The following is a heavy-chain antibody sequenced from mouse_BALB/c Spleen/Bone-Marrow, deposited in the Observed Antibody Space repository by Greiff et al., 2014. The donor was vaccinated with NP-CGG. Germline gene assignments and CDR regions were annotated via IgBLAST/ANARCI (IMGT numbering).Heavy chain of an antibody. D-gene: IGHD2-4*01. V-gene: IGHV5-6-3*01. CDR2: INSNGGST. CDR1: GFTFSSYG. CDR3: ARDNYYDYDGFAY. Sequence: EVKLQESGGGLVQPGGSLKISCAASGFTFSSYGMSWVRQTPDKRLDLVANINSNGGSTYYPESVKGRFTISRDNAKNTLYLQMSSLKSEDTAMYYCARDNYYDYDGFAYWGQGTLVTVSA. J-gene: IGHJ3*01.